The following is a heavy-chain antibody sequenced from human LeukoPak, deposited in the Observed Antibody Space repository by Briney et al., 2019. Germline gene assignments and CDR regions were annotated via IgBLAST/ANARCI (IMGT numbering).Heavy chain of an antibody. D-gene: IGHD2-21*02. CDR1: GFTFSTYI. J-gene: IGHJ6*03. CDR3: ARAGNRCGGGCYRYYYYYMDV. Sequence: GGSLRLSCAASGFTFSTYIMNWVRQAPGKGLEWVSSISSSSSYIYYADSVKGRFTISRDNAKNSLYLQMNSLRAEDTAVYYCARAGNRCGGGCYRYYYYYMDVWGKGTTVTVSS. V-gene: IGHV3-21*01. CDR2: ISSSSSYI.